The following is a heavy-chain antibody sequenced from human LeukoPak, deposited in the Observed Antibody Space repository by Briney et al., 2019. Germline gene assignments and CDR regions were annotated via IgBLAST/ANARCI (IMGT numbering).Heavy chain of an antibody. V-gene: IGHV1-69*13. CDR1: GDTFSSYA. D-gene: IGHD6-19*01. CDR3: ARGRMAGTYVFDS. CDR2: IIPIFGTA. Sequence: SVTVTCTASGDTFSSYAISWVRQAPGQGLEWMGGIIPIFGTANYAQKFQGRVTITADESTSTAYMELSSLRSEDTAVYYCARGRMAGTYVFDSWGQGTLVTVSS. J-gene: IGHJ4*02.